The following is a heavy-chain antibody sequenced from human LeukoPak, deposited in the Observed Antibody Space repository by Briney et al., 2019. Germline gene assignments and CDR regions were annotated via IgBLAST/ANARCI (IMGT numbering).Heavy chain of an antibody. J-gene: IGHJ4*02. CDR3: ARGSLGSSRYGVDY. V-gene: IGHV1-69*01. D-gene: IGHD6-13*01. CDR2: IIPIFGTA. CDR1: GGXFXSYA. Sequence: XVSXXAXGGXFXSYAISXVRQAPGQGLEWMGGIIPIFGTANYAQKFQGRVTITADESTSTAYMELSSLRSEDTAVYYCARGSLGSSRYGVDYWGQGTLVTVSS.